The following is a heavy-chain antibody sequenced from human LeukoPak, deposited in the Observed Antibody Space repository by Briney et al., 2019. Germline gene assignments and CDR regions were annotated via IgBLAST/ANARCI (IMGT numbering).Heavy chain of an antibody. CDR1: GGSISSYY. CDR2: IYYSGNS. V-gene: IGHV4-30-4*08. Sequence: SETLSPTCTVSGGSISSYYWSWIRQPPGRALEWIGYIYYSGNSYYNPSLKSRVTISVDTSKNQFSLKLSSVTAADTAVYYCARGSSAGWFDPWGQGTLVTVSS. CDR3: ARGSSAGWFDP. J-gene: IGHJ5*02.